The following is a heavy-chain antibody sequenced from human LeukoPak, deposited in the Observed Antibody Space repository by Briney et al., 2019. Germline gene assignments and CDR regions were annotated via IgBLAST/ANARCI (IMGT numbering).Heavy chain of an antibody. J-gene: IGHJ5*02. Sequence: SETLSLTCSVSGGSISGYHWSWIRQPAGKRLEWIARMYASGSTKYNPSLKSRVTMSADTSKNQFSLKLRFVTAADTAVYYCARDETFSNWFDPWGQGTLVTVSS. CDR3: ARDETFSNWFDP. V-gene: IGHV4-4*07. CDR1: GGSISGYH. CDR2: MYASGST.